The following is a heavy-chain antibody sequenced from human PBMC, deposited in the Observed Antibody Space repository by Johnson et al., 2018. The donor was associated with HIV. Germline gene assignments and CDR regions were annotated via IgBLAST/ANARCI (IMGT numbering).Heavy chain of an antibody. D-gene: IGHD3-3*01. CDR2: INWNGGST. Sequence: VQLVESGGGVVQPGRSLRLSCAASGFTFSSYAMHWVRQAPGKGLEWVSGINWNGGSTGYADSVKGRFTISRDNAKNSLYLQMNSLRAEDTAWYYCARGGGPITIFGVVIAEGDAFDIWGQGTMVTVSS. CDR1: GFTFSSYA. V-gene: IGHV3-20*04. CDR3: ARGGGPITIFGVVIAEGDAFDI. J-gene: IGHJ3*02.